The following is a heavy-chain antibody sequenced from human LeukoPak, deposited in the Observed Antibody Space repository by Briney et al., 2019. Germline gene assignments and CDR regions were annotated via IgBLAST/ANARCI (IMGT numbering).Heavy chain of an antibody. J-gene: IGHJ5*02. CDR3: ARSSIRNWFDP. V-gene: IGHV4-59*01. CDR2: IYYSGST. D-gene: IGHD3-3*02. Sequence: SETLSLPCTVSGGSISSYYWSWIRQPPGKGLEWIGYIYYSGSTNYNPSLKSRVTISVDTSKNQFSLKLSSVTAADTAVYYCARSSIRNWFDPWGQGTLVTVSS. CDR1: GGSISSYY.